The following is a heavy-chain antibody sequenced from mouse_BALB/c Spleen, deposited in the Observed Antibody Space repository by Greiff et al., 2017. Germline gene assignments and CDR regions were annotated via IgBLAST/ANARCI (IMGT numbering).Heavy chain of an antibody. CDR2: IYPGNVNT. CDR1: GFNIKDYY. CDR3: AREEAYGNYVGAMDY. J-gene: IGHJ4*01. V-gene: IGHV1-76*01. D-gene: IGHD2-1*01. Sequence: QVQLKQSGAELVRPGALVKLSCKASGFNIKDYYIHWVKQRPGQGLEWIGWIYPGNVNTKYNEKFKGKATLTADKSSSTAYMQLSSLTSEDSAVYFYAREEAYGNYVGAMDYWGQGTSVTVSS.